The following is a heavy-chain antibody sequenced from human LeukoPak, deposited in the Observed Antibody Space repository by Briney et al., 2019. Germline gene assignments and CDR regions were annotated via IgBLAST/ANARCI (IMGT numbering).Heavy chain of an antibody. CDR1: GYTFTGSF. Sequence: GASVKVSCKASGYTFTGSFIQWVRQAPGQGLEWMGWINPNSGGTNYAQKFQGRVTLTRDTSISTAYMQLSSLRSDDTAVYYCARAIPPPYGGNPASHYYYYYGMDVWGQGTTVTASS. V-gene: IGHV1-2*02. CDR2: INPNSGGT. CDR3: ARAIPPPYGGNPASHYYYYYGMDV. J-gene: IGHJ6*02. D-gene: IGHD4-23*01.